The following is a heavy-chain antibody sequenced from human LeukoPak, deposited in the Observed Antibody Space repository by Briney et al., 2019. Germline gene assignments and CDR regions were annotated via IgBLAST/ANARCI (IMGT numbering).Heavy chain of an antibody. CDR1: GGSISSSSYY. Sequence: SETLSLTCTVSGGSISSSSYYWGWIRQPPGKGLEWIGYIYYSGSTYYNPSLKSRVTISVDTSKNQFSLKLSSVTAADTAVYYCAREIYDYVWGSSTGFDYWGQGTLVTVSS. V-gene: IGHV4-30-4*08. D-gene: IGHD3-16*01. CDR2: IYYSGST. J-gene: IGHJ4*02. CDR3: AREIYDYVWGSSTGFDY.